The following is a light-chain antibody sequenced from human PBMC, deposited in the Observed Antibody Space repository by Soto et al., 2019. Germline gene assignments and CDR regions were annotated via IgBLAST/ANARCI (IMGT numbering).Light chain of an antibody. V-gene: IGLV2-23*02. CDR3: CSYTRSDTVV. J-gene: IGLJ2*01. CDR1: GSDVGTNNL. Sequence: QSALTQPASVSGSPGQSITISCTAAGSDVGTNNLVSWYQQHPGKAPKLVIYEVTKRPSGASNRFSGSKSGNTASLTISALQAEDEADYYCCSYTRSDTVVFGGGTKVTVL. CDR2: EVT.